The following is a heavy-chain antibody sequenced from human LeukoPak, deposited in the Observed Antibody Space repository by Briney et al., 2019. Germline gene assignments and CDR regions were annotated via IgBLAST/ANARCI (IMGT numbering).Heavy chain of an antibody. CDR1: GFTFRNNW. V-gene: IGHV3-7*01. D-gene: IGHD5-12*01. J-gene: IGHJ6*03. CDR3: AREHSGYDFPGRDYYYMDV. Sequence: GGSLGLSCAASGFTFRNNWMSWVRQAPGKGLEWVANIKQDGSKKNYVDSVKGRFTISRDNAKNSLYLQMNSLRAEDTAVYYCAREHSGYDFPGRDYYYMDVWGKGTTVTVSS. CDR2: IKQDGSKK.